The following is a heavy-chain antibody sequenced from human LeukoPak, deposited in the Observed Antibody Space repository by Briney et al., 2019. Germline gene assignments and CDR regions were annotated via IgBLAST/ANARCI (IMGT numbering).Heavy chain of an antibody. J-gene: IGHJ3*02. Sequence: ASVKVSCKASGGTFSSYAISWVRQAPGQGLEWMGWINTNTGNPTYAQGFTGRFVFSLDTSVSTAYLQISSLKAEDTAMYYCARERRSSSPGEQQLVRAFDIWGQGTMVTVSS. CDR1: GGTFSSYA. CDR2: INTNTGNP. V-gene: IGHV7-4-1*02. CDR3: ARERRSSSPGEQQLVRAFDI. D-gene: IGHD6-13*01.